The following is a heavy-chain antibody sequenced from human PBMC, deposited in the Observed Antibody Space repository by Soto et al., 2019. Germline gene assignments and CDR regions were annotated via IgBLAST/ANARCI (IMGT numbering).Heavy chain of an antibody. CDR1: GYTFTGYY. CDR3: ARGEQRQQLVQGSYYYYGMDV. V-gene: IGHV1-2*02. J-gene: IGHJ6*02. Sequence: GASVRVSCKXSGYTFTGYYMHWVRQAPGQGLEWMGWINPNSGGTNYAQKFQGRVTMTRDTSISTAYMELSRLRSDDTAVYYCARGEQRQQLVQGSYYYYGMDVWGQGTTVTVSS. CDR2: INPNSGGT. D-gene: IGHD6-13*01.